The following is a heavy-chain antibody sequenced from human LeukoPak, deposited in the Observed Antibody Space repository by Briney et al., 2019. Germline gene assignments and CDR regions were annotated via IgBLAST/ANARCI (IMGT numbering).Heavy chain of an antibody. Sequence: GGSLRLSCAASGFTFSSYSMNWVRQAPGKGLEWVSSISSSSSYIYYADSVKGRFTISRDNAKNSLYLRMNSPRAEDTAVYYCASGYNWKDHFDYWGQGTLVTVSS. J-gene: IGHJ4*02. CDR3: ASGYNWKDHFDY. CDR1: GFTFSSYS. D-gene: IGHD1-1*01. V-gene: IGHV3-21*01. CDR2: ISSSSSYI.